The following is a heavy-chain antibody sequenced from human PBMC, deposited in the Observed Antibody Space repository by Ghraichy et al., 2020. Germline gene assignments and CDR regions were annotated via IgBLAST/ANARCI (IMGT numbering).Heavy chain of an antibody. V-gene: IGHV4-30-4*01. CDR1: GDSIYSIDYY. CDR3: ARGTARRKTGGV. CDR2: FFYTGST. D-gene: IGHD3-16*01. J-gene: IGHJ6*01. Sequence: SETLSLTCSISGDSIYSIDYYWSWIRQSPGRGLEWLGYFFYTGSTRYNPSFQGRVSISVDTSKNQFSLNLHSVTAADTAVYYCARGTARRKTGGVWGPGTKVTVSS.